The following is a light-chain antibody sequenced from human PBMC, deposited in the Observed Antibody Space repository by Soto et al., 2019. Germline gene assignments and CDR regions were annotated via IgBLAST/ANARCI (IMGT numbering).Light chain of an antibody. CDR1: HDIGSY. Sequence: DIQMTQSPSSLSASIGDRVTITCQASHDIGSYLNWYQHKPGKAPKLLIYDASRLETGVPSRFSGSGSGTEFFFTINSQQPEDIAAYYCQQYDNLPFGQGTKLEIK. CDR2: DAS. J-gene: IGKJ2*01. V-gene: IGKV1-33*01. CDR3: QQYDNLP.